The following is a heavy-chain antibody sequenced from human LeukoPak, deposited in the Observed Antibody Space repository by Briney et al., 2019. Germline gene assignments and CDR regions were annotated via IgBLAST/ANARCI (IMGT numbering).Heavy chain of an antibody. V-gene: IGHV1-69*13. CDR2: IIPIFGTA. CDR3: ASDQLHTGYYFDY. CDR1: GGTFNSYA. D-gene: IGHD2-2*01. Sequence: SVKVSCKASGGTFNSYAISWVRQAPGQGLEWMGGIIPIFGTANYAQKFQGRVTITADESTSTAYMELSSLRSEDTAVYYCASDQLHTGYYFDYWGQGTLVTVSS. J-gene: IGHJ4*02.